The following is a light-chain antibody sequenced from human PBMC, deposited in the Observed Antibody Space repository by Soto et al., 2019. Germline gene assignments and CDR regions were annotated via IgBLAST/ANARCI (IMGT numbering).Light chain of an antibody. CDR1: NSNIGINA. V-gene: IGLV1-36*01. Sequence: QSVLTQPPSVSAAPGQRVTISCSGSNSNIGINAVNWYQQLPGKPPKLLVHYDDRVPSGVSDRFSGSKSGTSASLGISALQSEDEADYYCAAWDDILSGPLFGGGTKLTVL. J-gene: IGLJ3*02. CDR3: AAWDDILSGPL. CDR2: YDD.